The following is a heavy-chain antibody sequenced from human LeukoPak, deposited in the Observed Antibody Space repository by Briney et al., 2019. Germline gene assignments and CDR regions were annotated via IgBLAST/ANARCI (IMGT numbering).Heavy chain of an antibody. V-gene: IGHV1-8*02. CDR2: MNPNSGNT. CDR1: GYTFTGYY. J-gene: IGHJ4*02. D-gene: IGHD1-26*01. CDR3: ARGWTGRIVGARKGFDY. Sequence: ASVKVSCKASGYTFTGYYMHWVRQATGQGLEWMGWMNPNSGNTGYAQKFQGRVTMTRNTSISTAYMELSSLRSEDTAVYYCARGWTGRIVGARKGFDYWGQGTLVTVSS.